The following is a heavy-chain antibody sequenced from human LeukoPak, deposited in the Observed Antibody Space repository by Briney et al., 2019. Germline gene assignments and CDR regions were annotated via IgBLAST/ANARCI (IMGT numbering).Heavy chain of an antibody. D-gene: IGHD3-3*01. CDR3: ARDAYDDWNRLYYYYYMDV. V-gene: IGHV4-4*07. CDR2: IYSSGTT. J-gene: IGHJ6*03. CDR1: GGSMNTYY. Sequence: ETLSLTFNVSGGSMNTYYWSWIRQPAGKGLEWIGRIYSSGTTNYNASFRSRVTMSVDTSKKQFSLNLKSVTAADTAVYFCARDAYDDWNRLYYYYYMDVWGKGTTVTVSS.